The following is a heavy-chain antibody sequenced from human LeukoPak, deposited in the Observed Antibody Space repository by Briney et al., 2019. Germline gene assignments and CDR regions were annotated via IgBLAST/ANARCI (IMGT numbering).Heavy chain of an antibody. Sequence: KPSETLSLTCTVSGGSIRSSSYYWGWIRQPPGKGLEWSGSIFYSGSTYYNPSLKSRVTISVDTSKNQFSLRLSSVTAADTAVYYCARVGYYDNSGYGSFDYWGQGTPVAVSS. CDR1: GGSIRSSSYY. CDR3: ARVGYYDNSGYGSFDY. V-gene: IGHV4-39*07. J-gene: IGHJ4*02. D-gene: IGHD3-22*01. CDR2: IFYSGST.